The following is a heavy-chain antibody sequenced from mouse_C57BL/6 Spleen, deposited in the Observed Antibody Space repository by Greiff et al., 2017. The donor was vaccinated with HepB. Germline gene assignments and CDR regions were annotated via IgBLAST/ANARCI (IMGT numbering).Heavy chain of an antibody. V-gene: IGHV5-17*01. CDR2: ISSGSSTI. D-gene: IGHD2-1*01. CDR1: GFTFSDYG. CDR3: ARNYGNYVYAMDY. Sequence: DVHLVESGGGLVKPGGSLKLSCAASGFTFSDYGMHWVRQAPEKGLEWVAYISSGSSTIYYADTVKGRFTISRDNAKNTLFLQMTSLRSEDTAMYYGARNYGNYVYAMDYWGQGTSVTVSS. J-gene: IGHJ4*01.